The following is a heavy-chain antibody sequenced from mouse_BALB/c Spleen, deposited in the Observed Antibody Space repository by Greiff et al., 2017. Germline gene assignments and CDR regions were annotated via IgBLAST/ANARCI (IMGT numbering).Heavy chain of an antibody. CDR2: IDPSDSYT. CDR1: GYTFTSYW. Sequence: QVQLQQSGAELVKPGASVKLSCKASGYTFTSYWMHWVKQRPGQGLEWIGEIDPSDSYTNYNQKFKGKATLTVDKSSSTAYMQLSSLTSEDSAVYYCARLGNYFDYWGQGTTLTVSS. D-gene: IGHD1-1*02. CDR3: ARLGNYFDY. J-gene: IGHJ2*01. V-gene: IGHV1-69*02.